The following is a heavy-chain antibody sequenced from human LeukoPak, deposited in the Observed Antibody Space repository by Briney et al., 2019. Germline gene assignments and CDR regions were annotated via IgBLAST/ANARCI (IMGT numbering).Heavy chain of an antibody. D-gene: IGHD2-2*01. V-gene: IGHV3-23*01. J-gene: IGHJ4*02. CDR2: ISGSGGST. CDR1: GFTFSSYA. Sequence: GGSLRLSCAASGFTFSSYAMSRVRRAPGKGLEWVSAISGSGGSTYYADSVKGRFTISRDNSKNTLYLQMNSLRAEDTAVYYCAKDGGRYCSSTSCSEFDYWGQGTLVTVSS. CDR3: AKDGGRYCSSTSCSEFDY.